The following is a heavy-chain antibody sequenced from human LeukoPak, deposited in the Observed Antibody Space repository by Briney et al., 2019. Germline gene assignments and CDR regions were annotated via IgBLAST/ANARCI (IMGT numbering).Heavy chain of an antibody. Sequence: GGSLRLSCADSGFIFSTYAMGWVRQSPGRGLEWVSSIKGGGGDPFYADSVKGRFTISRDNSKNTLFLQLNSLRAEDSAVYYCAKGGHDFNPFYWWGQGTLVTVSS. CDR1: GFIFSTYA. J-gene: IGHJ4*02. CDR2: IKGGGGDP. D-gene: IGHD2-21*02. V-gene: IGHV3-23*01. CDR3: AKGGHDFNPFYW.